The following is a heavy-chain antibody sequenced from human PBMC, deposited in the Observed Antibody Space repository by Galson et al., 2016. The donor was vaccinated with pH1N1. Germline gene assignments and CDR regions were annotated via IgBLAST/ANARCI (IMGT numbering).Heavy chain of an antibody. Sequence: SLRLSCAASGFTFSGYSMHWVRQPPGKGLEWVAIISFDTTTKYYADSVKGRFTVSRDNSDNTLYLQMNSLRPDDTAVYYCVRGIEGTGVVVRGGFDLWGQGTLVTVTS. V-gene: IGHV3-30-3*01. D-gene: IGHD6-19*01. CDR2: ISFDTTTK. CDR3: VRGIEGTGVVVRGGFDL. CDR1: GFTFSGYS. J-gene: IGHJ5*02.